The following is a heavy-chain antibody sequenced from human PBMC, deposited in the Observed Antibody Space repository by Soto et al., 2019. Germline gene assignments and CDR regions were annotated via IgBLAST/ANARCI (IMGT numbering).Heavy chain of an antibody. CDR2: IGGRGSNT. V-gene: IGHV3-23*01. CDR1: GFTFSSYA. CDR3: AKNPGYYYDSTGYHFDF. Sequence: GGSLRLSCAASGFTFSSYAMNWVRQSSGKGLEWVSTIGGRGSNTYYADSVKGRFTVSRDNPKNTLFLQMNSLRVEDTAVYYCAKNPGYYYDSTGYHFDFWGQGTLVTVSS. J-gene: IGHJ4*02. D-gene: IGHD3-22*01.